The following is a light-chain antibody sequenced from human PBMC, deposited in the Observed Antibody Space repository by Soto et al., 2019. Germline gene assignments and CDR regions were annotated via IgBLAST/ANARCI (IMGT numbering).Light chain of an antibody. J-gene: IGKJ1*01. CDR3: QQYGSSPWT. CDR2: GAS. CDR1: QTLSSSY. V-gene: IGKV3-20*01. Sequence: EIVLTQSPGTLSLSPGERATLSCRASQTLSSSYLAWYQQKPGQGPRLLIYGASSGATGIPDRFSGSGSGTDFSLTISRLEPEDFVVYYCQQYGSSPWTFGQGTKV.